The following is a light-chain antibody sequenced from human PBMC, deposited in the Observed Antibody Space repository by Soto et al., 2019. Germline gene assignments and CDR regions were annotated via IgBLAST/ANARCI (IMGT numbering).Light chain of an antibody. Sequence: EIVLTHSPGTLSLSPCERATLSFSSSQSVSSSYLAWYQQKPGQAPRLLIYGASSRATGIPDRFSGSGSGTDFTLTISRLEPEDFAVYYCQQYGSSPLTFGGGTKV. CDR2: GAS. CDR3: QQYGSSPLT. V-gene: IGKV3-20*01. J-gene: IGKJ4*01. CDR1: QSVSSSY.